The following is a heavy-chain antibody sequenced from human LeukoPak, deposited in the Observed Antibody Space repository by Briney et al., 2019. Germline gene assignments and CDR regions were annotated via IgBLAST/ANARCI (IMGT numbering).Heavy chain of an antibody. D-gene: IGHD6-19*01. Sequence: SETLSLTCTVSGGSISTYYWNWIRQPPGKGLEWIGSIYHSGNTNYNPSLRSPVTISVDTSKNQFSLKLSSVTAADTAVYYCARGVQQWPYYYDYWGQGTLVTVSS. CDR2: IYHSGNT. V-gene: IGHV4-59*01. J-gene: IGHJ4*02. CDR1: GGSISTYY. CDR3: ARGVQQWPYYYDY.